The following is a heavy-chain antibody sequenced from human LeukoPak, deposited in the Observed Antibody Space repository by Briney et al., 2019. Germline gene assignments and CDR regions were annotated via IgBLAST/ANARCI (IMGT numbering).Heavy chain of an antibody. CDR3: AKDAYCGGDCYSDYYYYGMDV. J-gene: IGHJ6*02. Sequence: GGSLRLSCAASGFTFSSYGMHWVRQAPGKGLEWVAVISYDGSNKYYADSVKGRFTIPRDNSKNTLYLQTNSLRAEDTAVYYCAKDAYCGGDCYSDYYYYGMDVWGQGTTVTVSS. V-gene: IGHV3-30*18. CDR1: GFTFSSYG. CDR2: ISYDGSNK. D-gene: IGHD2-21*02.